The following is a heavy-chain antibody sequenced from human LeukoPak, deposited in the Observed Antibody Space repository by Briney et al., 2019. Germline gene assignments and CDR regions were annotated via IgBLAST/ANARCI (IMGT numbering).Heavy chain of an antibody. CDR1: GGSISSYY. CDR2: IYYSGST. Sequence: PSETLSLTCTVSGGSISSYYWSWIRQPPGKGLEWIGYIYYSGSTNYNPSLKSRVTISVDASENQFSLSLRSVTAADTAVYYCARDGRITMVRGVKDWFDPWGQGTLVTVSS. V-gene: IGHV4-59*01. CDR3: ARDGRITMVRGVKDWFDP. D-gene: IGHD3-10*01. J-gene: IGHJ5*02.